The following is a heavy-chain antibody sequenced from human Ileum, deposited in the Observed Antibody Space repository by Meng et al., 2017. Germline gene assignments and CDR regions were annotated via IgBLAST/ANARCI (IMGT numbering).Heavy chain of an antibody. Sequence: QGQLQESGPGLVRPSQTLSLTCIVSGDSLSSGPYYWSWIRQPAGEGLEWLGRISASGTTNYNTSLNNRVTISLDTSKNQFSLKLSSVTAADTAVYYCARSSGTYYSWWFDPWGQGTLVTVSS. V-gene: IGHV4-61*02. CDR1: GDSLSSGPYY. J-gene: IGHJ5*02. D-gene: IGHD3-10*01. CDR3: ARSSGTYYSWWFDP. CDR2: ISASGTT.